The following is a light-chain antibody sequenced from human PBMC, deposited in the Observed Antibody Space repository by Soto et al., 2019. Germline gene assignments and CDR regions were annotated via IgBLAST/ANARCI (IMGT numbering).Light chain of an antibody. CDR1: QSISNY. CDR2: AAS. CDR3: RQSYSSPPT. Sequence: DIQMTQSPSSLSASVGDRVTITCRASQSISNYLNWYQQKPGKAPKLLIYAASSLQSGVPSRFSGSGSGTDFTLTISSLQPEDFATYYCRQSYSSPPTFGQGTKLEIK. J-gene: IGKJ2*01. V-gene: IGKV1-39*01.